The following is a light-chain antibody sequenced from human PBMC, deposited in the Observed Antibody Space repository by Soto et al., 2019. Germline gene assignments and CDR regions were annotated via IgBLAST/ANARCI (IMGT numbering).Light chain of an antibody. CDR2: KAS. J-gene: IGKJ1*01. V-gene: IGKV1-5*03. CDR3: QHYKSYSEA. CDR1: QTISSW. Sequence: DIQMTQSPSTLYGSVGDRVTITCRASQTISSWLAWYQQKPGKAPKLLIYKASTLKSGVPSRFSGSGSGTEFTLTISSLQPDDFATYYCQHYKSYSEAFGQGTNVELK.